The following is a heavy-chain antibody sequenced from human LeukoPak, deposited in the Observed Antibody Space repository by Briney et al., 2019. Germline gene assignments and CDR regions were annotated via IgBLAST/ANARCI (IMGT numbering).Heavy chain of an antibody. CDR3: AKMGHNYGYKKDYFDY. V-gene: IGHV3-23*01. CDR2: ISGSGGST. D-gene: IGHD5-18*01. CDR1: GFTFSDAW. J-gene: IGHJ4*02. Sequence: PGGSLRLSCAASGFTFSDAWMSWVRQAPGKGLEWVSAISGSGGSTYQADSMKGRFTISRDNSKNTLYLQMNSLRAEDTAVYYCAKMGHNYGYKKDYFDYWGQGTLVTVSS.